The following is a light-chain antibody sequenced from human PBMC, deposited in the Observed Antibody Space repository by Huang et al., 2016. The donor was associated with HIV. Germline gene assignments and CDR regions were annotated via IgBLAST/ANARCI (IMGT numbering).Light chain of an antibody. V-gene: IGKV3-15*01. CDR2: GAS. CDR3: QQYNNWPPYT. Sequence: EIVMTQSPATLSVSPGERAILSCRASQSVRGNLAWYQHKPGQAPRLLIYGASTRATGIPARFSGSGSGTEFTLTISSLQSEDFAVYYCQQYNNWPPYTFGQGTNLEIK. CDR1: QSVRGN. J-gene: IGKJ2*01.